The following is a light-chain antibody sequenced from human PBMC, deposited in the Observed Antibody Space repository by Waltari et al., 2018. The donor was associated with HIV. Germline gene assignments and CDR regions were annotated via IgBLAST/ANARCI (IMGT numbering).Light chain of an antibody. J-gene: IGKJ2*01. CDR1: QSIDNW. CDR3: QQYSTHYA. Sequence: DIQMTPSPSNLSASVGDTVVITCRARQSIDNWLAWYQQKPGRAPRLLVSMTSRLESGVSSRVRGSGSGTEFTLTIMSLQPDDIGTYYCQQYSTHYAFGQGTRVE. CDR2: MTS. V-gene: IGKV1-5*03.